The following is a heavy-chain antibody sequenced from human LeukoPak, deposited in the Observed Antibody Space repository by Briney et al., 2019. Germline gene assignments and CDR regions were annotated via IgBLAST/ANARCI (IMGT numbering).Heavy chain of an antibody. V-gene: IGHV4-4*07. Sequence: PSETLSLTCTVSGGSISNYYWNWIRQPAGKGLEWIGRIYSSGSINYNPSLKSRVTMSVDSSKNQLSLKLSSVTAADTAIYYCARERIIVAASYYFDYWGQGTLVTVSP. CDR2: IYSSGSI. CDR3: ARERIIVAASYYFDY. J-gene: IGHJ4*02. CDR1: GGSISNYY. D-gene: IGHD5-12*01.